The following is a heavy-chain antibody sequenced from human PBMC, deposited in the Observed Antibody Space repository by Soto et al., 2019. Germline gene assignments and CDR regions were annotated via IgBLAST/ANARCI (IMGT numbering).Heavy chain of an antibody. CDR1: GYSMTSGVV. V-gene: IGHV4-38-2*02. J-gene: IGHJ5*02. CDR3: ARERSFARPTGWFEP. D-gene: IGHD6-25*01. Sequence: XATLALTYEVPGYSMTSGVVWCWIRQTPGKGLEWIGSVYHSGATYYNPSLQSRVSISVDTSKSQFSLKLISATAADTGTYYCARERSFARPTGWFEPWGQGTQVTVSS. CDR2: VYHSGAT.